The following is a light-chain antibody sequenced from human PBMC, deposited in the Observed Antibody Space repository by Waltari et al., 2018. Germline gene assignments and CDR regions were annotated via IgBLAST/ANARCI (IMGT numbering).Light chain of an antibody. V-gene: IGLV2-14*03. J-gene: IGLJ2*01. CDR3: SSYISSSTLEL. CDR1: SRDVGGYNY. CDR2: DVS. Sequence: QSALPQPASVSGSPGQSITISCTGTSRDVGGYNYVSWYQQHPGKAPKLIIYDVSNRPSGVSNRFSGSKSGNTASLTISGLQAEDEADYYCSSYISSSTLELFGGGTSLTVL.